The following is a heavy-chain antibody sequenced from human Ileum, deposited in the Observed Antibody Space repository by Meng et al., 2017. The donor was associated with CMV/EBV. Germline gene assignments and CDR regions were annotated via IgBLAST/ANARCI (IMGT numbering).Heavy chain of an antibody. V-gene: IGHV3-53*01. CDR3: VTKRAKYCSTGPCPGYFDN. Sequence: VGVDYRAWARQAPGKGLEWVAIIYNADNTFYADSVRGRFTISRDNSRNTLLLQMNSLTNGDTAVYYCVTKRAKYCSTGPCPGYFDNWGQGTLVTVSS. D-gene: IGHD2-2*01. CDR2: IYNADNT. CDR1: VGVDY. J-gene: IGHJ4*02.